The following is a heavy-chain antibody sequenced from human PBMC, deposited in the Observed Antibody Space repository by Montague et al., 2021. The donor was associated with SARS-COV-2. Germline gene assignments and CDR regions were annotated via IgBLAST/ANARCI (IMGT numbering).Heavy chain of an antibody. CDR1: GGSISSGGYY. Sequence: TLSLTCTVSGGSISSGGYYWGWIRQHPGKGLEWIGYIYYSGSTYYNPSLKSRVTISVDTSKNQFSLKLSSVTAADTAVYYCARVHIVVVTAMRYFDLWGRGTLVTASS. CDR2: IYYSGST. CDR3: ARVHIVVVTAMRYFDL. J-gene: IGHJ2*01. D-gene: IGHD2-21*02. V-gene: IGHV4-31*03.